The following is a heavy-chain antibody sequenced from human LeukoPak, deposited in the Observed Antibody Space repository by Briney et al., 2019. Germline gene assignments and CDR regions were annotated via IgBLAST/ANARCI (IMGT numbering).Heavy chain of an antibody. J-gene: IGHJ4*02. CDR1: GFTFSSYA. V-gene: IGHV3-30*04. D-gene: IGHD3-22*01. Sequence: GGSLRLSCAASGFTFSSYAMHWVRQAPGKGLEWVAVISYDGSNKYYADSVKGRFTISRDNSKNTLYLQMNSLRACDSRVYYCGRDTYYYDSSGYETLDYWGQGTLVTVSS. CDR2: ISYDGSNK. CDR3: GRDTYYYDSSGYETLDY.